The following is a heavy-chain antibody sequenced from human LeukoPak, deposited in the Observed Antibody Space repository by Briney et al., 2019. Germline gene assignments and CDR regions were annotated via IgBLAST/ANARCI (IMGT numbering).Heavy chain of an antibody. CDR2: IYSGGST. CDR3: ARGNFYYDSSGYVGP. J-gene: IGHJ5*02. CDR1: GFTFSSYG. V-gene: IGHV3-NL1*01. D-gene: IGHD3-22*01. Sequence: PGRSLRLSCAVSGFTFSSYGMHWVRQAPGKGLEWVSVIYSGGSTYYADSVKGRFTISRDNSKNTLYLQMNSLRAEDMAVYYCARGNFYYDSSGYVGPWGQGTLVTVSS.